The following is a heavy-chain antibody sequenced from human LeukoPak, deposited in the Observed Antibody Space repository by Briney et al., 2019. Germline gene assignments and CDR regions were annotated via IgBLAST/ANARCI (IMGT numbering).Heavy chain of an antibody. CDR3: ARLPKTMVRGYYYMDV. CDR1: GFTFSSYG. Sequence: GRSLRLSCAASGFTFSSYGMHWVRQAPGKGLEWVAVIWYDGSNKYYADSVKGRFTISRDNSKNTLYLQMNSLRAEDTAVYYCARLPKTMVRGYYYMDVWGKGTTVTVSS. CDR2: IWYDGSNK. D-gene: IGHD3-10*01. V-gene: IGHV3-33*01. J-gene: IGHJ6*03.